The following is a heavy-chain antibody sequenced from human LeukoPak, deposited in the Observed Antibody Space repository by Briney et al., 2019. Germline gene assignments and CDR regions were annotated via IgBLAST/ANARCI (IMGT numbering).Heavy chain of an antibody. CDR3: ARDRVDSSGYYFAGPGSRRFPAFFDL. Sequence: RTSETLSLTCTVSGGSISSSSYYWGWIRQPPGKGLEWIGSIYYSGSTYYNPSLKSRVTISVDTSKNQFSLKLSSVTAADTAVYYCARDRVDSSGYYFAGPGSRRFPAFFDLWGRGTLVTVSS. D-gene: IGHD3-22*01. V-gene: IGHV4-39*07. J-gene: IGHJ2*01. CDR2: IYYSGST. CDR1: GGSISSSSYY.